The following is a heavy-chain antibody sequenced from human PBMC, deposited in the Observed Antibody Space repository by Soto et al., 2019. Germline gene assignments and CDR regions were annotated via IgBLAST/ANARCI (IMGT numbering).Heavy chain of an antibody. D-gene: IGHD2-15*01. CDR1: GGSFISYS. V-gene: IGHV1-69*02. CDR3: AKSLLFVGHADMDV. J-gene: IGHJ6*03. Sequence: QVQLVQSGAELKKPGSSVKVSCEASGGSFISYSFTWVRQAPGQGLEWMGRIIPIQNKATYALKFQERVTITADRSTRTAYMELRSLRPEDTSVFYCAKSLLFVGHADMDVWGKGTTVTVSS. CDR2: IIPIQNKA.